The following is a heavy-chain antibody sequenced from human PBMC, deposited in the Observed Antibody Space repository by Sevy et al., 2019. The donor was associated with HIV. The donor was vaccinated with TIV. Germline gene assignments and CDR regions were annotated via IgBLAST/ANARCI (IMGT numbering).Heavy chain of an antibody. Sequence: GGSLRLSCAASGFSFSTHVMHWVRQAPGKGLDWVALISYDGTAKYYADSVKGRFTVSRDDSKNTLYLQMNSLRPEDSAVYYCARGGGHTSAWTPGNYWGQGTQVTVSS. CDR1: GFSFSTHV. J-gene: IGHJ4*02. V-gene: IGHV3-30-3*01. D-gene: IGHD6-19*01. CDR2: ISYDGTAK. CDR3: ARGGGHTSAWTPGNY.